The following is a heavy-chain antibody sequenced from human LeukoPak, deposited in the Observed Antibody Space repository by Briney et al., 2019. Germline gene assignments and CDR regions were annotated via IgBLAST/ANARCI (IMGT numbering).Heavy chain of an antibody. Sequence: PSETLSFTCAVYGGSFSGYYWSWIRQPPGKGLEWIGEINHSGSTNYNPSLKSRVTISVDTSKNQFSLKLSSVTAADTAVYYCAREGTVTTSDYWGQGTLVTVSS. CDR1: GGSFSGYY. D-gene: IGHD4-17*01. V-gene: IGHV4-34*01. J-gene: IGHJ4*02. CDR2: INHSGST. CDR3: AREGTVTTSDY.